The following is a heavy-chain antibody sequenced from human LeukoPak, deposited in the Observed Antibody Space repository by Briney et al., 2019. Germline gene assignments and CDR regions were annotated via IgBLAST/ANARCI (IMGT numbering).Heavy chain of an antibody. V-gene: IGHV4-34*01. CDR2: INHTRST. D-gene: IGHD3-16*02. CDR1: GGSFSKYY. J-gene: IGHJ4*02. CDR3: ARALPFDYVWGSYRSDTKTTFDY. Sequence: SETLSLTCAVSGGSFSKYYWSWIRQPPGKGPEWIGDINHTRSTKYNPSLKSRVTIAMDTSKNQFSLKLSSVTAADTAVYFCARALPFDYVWGSYRSDTKTTFDYWGQGTLVTVSS.